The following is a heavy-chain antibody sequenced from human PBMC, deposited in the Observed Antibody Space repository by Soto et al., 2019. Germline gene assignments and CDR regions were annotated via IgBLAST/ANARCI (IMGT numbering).Heavy chain of an antibody. J-gene: IGHJ6*02. CDR3: AHNHRSPSYYYGMDV. V-gene: IGHV2-5*02. CDR2: IYWDDVK. Sequence: QITLKESGPTLVKPTQILTLTCTFSGFSLDTSGVGVGWFRQPPGKPLGWLPLIYWDDVKRYSPSLKSRRTITKDTSKNQVVLTMTNMDPVDSATYYCAHNHRSPSYYYGMDVWGQGTTVTVSS. CDR1: GFSLDTSGVG.